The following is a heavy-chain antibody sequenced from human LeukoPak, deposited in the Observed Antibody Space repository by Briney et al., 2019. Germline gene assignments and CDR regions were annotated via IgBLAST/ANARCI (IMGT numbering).Heavy chain of an antibody. CDR1: GGSISSGGYY. Sequence: SQTLSLTCTVSGGSISSGGYYWSWIRQHPGKGLGWIGYIYYSGSTYYNPSLKSRVTISVDTSKNQFSLKLSSVTAADTAVYYCARDRDGYDSSGYYYWGQGTLVTVSS. CDR2: IYYSGST. V-gene: IGHV4-31*03. J-gene: IGHJ4*02. CDR3: ARDRDGYDSSGYYY. D-gene: IGHD3-22*01.